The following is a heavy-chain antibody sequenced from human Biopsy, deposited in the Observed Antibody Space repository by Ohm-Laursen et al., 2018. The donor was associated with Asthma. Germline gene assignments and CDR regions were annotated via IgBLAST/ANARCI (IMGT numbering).Heavy chain of an antibody. CDR1: GYAFINYA. Sequence: ASVKVSCKASGYAFINYAIHWVRQAPGQRLEWMGWINAGNGNTKYSQKLQGRVTMTTDTSTSTAYMELRSLRSDDTAVYYCASGLGMDVWGQGTTVTVSS. CDR2: INAGNGNT. V-gene: IGHV1-3*01. CDR3: ASGLGMDV. J-gene: IGHJ6*02.